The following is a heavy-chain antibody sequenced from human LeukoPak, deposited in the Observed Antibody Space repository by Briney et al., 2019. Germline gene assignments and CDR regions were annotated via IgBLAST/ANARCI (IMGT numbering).Heavy chain of an antibody. CDR1: GYTSTSYG. Sequence: ASVKVSCKASGYTSTSYGISWVRQAPGQGLEWMGWISAYNGNTNYAQKLQGRVTMTTDTSTSTAYMELRSLRSDDTAVYYCAVDYGSGSYYTIDYWGQGTLVTVSS. CDR3: AVDYGSGSYYTIDY. D-gene: IGHD3-10*01. J-gene: IGHJ4*02. V-gene: IGHV1-18*04. CDR2: ISAYNGNT.